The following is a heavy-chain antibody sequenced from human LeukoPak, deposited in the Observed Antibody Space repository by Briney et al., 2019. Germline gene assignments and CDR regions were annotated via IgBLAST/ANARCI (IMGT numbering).Heavy chain of an antibody. CDR3: AASPDYYDSSGYSYYLDY. CDR2: IVVGSGNT. CDR1: GFTFTSSA. J-gene: IGHJ4*02. D-gene: IGHD3-22*01. Sequence: TSVKVSCKASGFTFTSSAVQWVRQARGQRLEWIGWIVVGSGNTNYAQKFQERVTITRDMSTSTAYMELSSLRSEDTAVYYCAASPDYYDSSGYSYYLDYWGLGTLVTVSS. V-gene: IGHV1-58*01.